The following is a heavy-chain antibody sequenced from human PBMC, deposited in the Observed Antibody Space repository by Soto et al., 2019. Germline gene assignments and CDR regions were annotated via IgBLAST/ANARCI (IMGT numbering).Heavy chain of an antibody. J-gene: IGHJ5*02. CDR2: ISAYSSNT. V-gene: IGHV1-18*01. Sequence: GASVKVSCKASGYSFTSYGISWVRQAPGQGLEWMGCISAYSSNTNYAQKLQGRVTMTTDTSTSTAYMELGSLRSDDTAVYYCARNYYDSSGYYPRWFDPWGQGTLVTVSS. CDR3: ARNYYDSSGYYPRWFDP. CDR1: GYSFTSYG. D-gene: IGHD3-22*01.